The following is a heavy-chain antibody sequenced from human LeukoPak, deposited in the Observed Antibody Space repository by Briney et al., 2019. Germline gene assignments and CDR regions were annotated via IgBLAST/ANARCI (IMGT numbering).Heavy chain of an antibody. J-gene: IGHJ3*02. CDR1: GFTFSSYA. V-gene: IGHV3-66*01. D-gene: IGHD5-12*01. CDR3: ARVQWDGYNSQAFDI. Sequence: GGSLRLSCAASGFTFSSYAMSWVRQAPGKGLEWVSVIYSGGDTYYADSVKGRFTISRDNSKNTLYLQMNSLRAEDTAVYYCARVQWDGYNSQAFDIWGQGTVVTVSS. CDR2: IYSGGDT.